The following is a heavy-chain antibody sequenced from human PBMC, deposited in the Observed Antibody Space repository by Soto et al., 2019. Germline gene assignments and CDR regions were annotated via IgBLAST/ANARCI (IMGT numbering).Heavy chain of an antibody. CDR3: AKRQCEVSDGAGYSLNE. Sequence: EVQLLESGGGLVQPGGSLRLSCAASGFTFSSYAMSWVRQAPGKGLEWVSAISGSGGSTYYADSVKGRYTISRDNSKNSRYLQMNRVRREDTSVYYRAKRQCEVSDGAGYSLNERAQGTLVTVSA. CDR1: GFTFSSYA. J-gene: IGHJ4*02. CDR2: ISGSGGST. D-gene: IGHD3-16*02. V-gene: IGHV3-23*01.